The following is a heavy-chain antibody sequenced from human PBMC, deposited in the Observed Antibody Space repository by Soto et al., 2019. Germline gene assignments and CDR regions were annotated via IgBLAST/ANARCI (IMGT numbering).Heavy chain of an antibody. CDR3: AGVGKSNIMSGETTFGP. J-gene: IGHJ5*02. CDR2: ISHGGST. V-gene: IGHV4-34*01. CDR1: DGSFSGYY. Sequence: SETLSLTCTVYDGSFSGYYWSWIRQPPGKGLEWIGEISHGGSTNYSPSLKSRVTISVDTSKNQFSLKLSSVTAADTAVYYCAGVGKSNIMSGETTFGPWGQG. D-gene: IGHD2-15*01.